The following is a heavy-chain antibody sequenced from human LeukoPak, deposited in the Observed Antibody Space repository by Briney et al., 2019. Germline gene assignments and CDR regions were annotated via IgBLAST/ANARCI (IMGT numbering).Heavy chain of an antibody. CDR3: ARDQMIVVARGYWYFDL. D-gene: IGHD3-22*01. Sequence: SETLSLTCAVYGGSFSGYYWSWIRQPPGKGLEWIGEINHSGSTNYNPSLKSRVTISVDTSKNQFSLKLSSVTAADTAVYYCARDQMIVVARGYWYFDLWGRGTLVTVSS. CDR1: GGSFSGYY. V-gene: IGHV4-34*01. CDR2: INHSGST. J-gene: IGHJ2*01.